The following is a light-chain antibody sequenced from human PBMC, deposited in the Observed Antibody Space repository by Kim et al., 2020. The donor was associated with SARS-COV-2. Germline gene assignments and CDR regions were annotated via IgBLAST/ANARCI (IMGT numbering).Light chain of an antibody. V-gene: IGLV1-40*01. CDR2: GNS. CDR1: SSNIGAGYD. J-gene: IGLJ1*01. CDR3: QSYDSSLSGSYV. Sequence: VTISCNGSSSNIGAGYDVHWYQQLPGTAPNLLIYGNSNRPSGVPDRFSGSKSGTSASLAITGLQAEDEADYYCQSYDSSLSGSYVFGTGTKVTVL.